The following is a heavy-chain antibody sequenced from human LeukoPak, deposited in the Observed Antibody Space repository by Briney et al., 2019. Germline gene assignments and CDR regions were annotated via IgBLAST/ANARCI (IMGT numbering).Heavy chain of an antibody. D-gene: IGHD3-10*01. Sequence: PGGSLRLSCAASGFIFSSYAMHWVRQAPGKGLEWVAVISYDGSNKYYADSVKGRFTISRDNSKNTLYLQMNSLRAEDTAVYYCAREPDYYGSGSYPDYWGQGTLVTVSS. CDR3: AREPDYYGSGSYPDY. V-gene: IGHV3-30-3*01. CDR1: GFIFSSYA. CDR2: ISYDGSNK. J-gene: IGHJ4*02.